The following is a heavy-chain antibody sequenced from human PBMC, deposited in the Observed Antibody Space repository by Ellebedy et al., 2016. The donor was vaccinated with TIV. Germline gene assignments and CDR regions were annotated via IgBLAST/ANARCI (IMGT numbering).Heavy chain of an antibody. Sequence: MPSETLSLTCTVSGGSISSYYWSWIRQPPGKGLEWIGYIYYSGSTNYNPSLKSRVTISVDTSKNQFSLKLSSVTAADTAVYYCARFVATVTYFDYWGQGTLVTVSS. CDR3: ARFVATVTYFDY. J-gene: IGHJ4*02. CDR1: GGSISSYY. D-gene: IGHD4-17*01. CDR2: IYYSGST. V-gene: IGHV4-59*08.